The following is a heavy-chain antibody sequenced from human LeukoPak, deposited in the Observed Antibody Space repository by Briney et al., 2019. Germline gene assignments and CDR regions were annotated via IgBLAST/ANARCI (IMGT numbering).Heavy chain of an antibody. CDR2: INHSGST. Sequence: SETLSLTCAVYGGSFSGYYWSWIRQPPGKGLEWIGEINHSGSTNYNPSLKSRVTISVDTSKNQFSLKLSSATAADTAVYYCARRARLPHLDYWGQGTLVTVSS. CDR1: GGSFSGYY. D-gene: IGHD5-12*01. V-gene: IGHV4-34*01. CDR3: ARRARLPHLDY. J-gene: IGHJ4*02.